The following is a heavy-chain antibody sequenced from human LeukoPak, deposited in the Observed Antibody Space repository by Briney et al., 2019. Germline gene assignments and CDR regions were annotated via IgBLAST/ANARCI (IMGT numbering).Heavy chain of an antibody. D-gene: IGHD1-26*01. J-gene: IGHJ4*02. V-gene: IGHV6-1*01. CDR3: ARGSGSHWSFFH. CDR1: GDSVSCNSAT. CDR2: TYYRTKWYK. Sequence: SQTLSLTCAISGDSVSCNSATWNWIRQSPSRGLERLGRTYYRTKWYKDYAVSVKSRITINPDTSKNQFSLQLNSVTPGDTAVYYCARGSGSHWSFFHWGQGTLVTVSS.